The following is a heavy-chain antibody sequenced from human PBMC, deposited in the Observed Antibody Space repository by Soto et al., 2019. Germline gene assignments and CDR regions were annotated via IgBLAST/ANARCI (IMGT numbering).Heavy chain of an antibody. CDR2: ISGGGGST. CDR3: AKPSHAIVNGIDV. V-gene: IGHV3-23*01. J-gene: IGHJ6*02. D-gene: IGHD1-26*01. CDR1: GFTFSTYA. Sequence: EVQLLESGGGLVQPGGSLRLSCAASGFTFSTYAMSWVRQAPGKGLEWVSTISGGGGSTYYADSVKGRFTISRDNSKNTLYLQMDSLRAEDTAVYYCAKPSHAIVNGIDVWGQGTTVTVSS.